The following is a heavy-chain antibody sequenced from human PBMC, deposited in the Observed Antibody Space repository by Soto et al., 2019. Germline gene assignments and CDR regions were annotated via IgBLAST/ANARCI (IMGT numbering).Heavy chain of an antibody. D-gene: IGHD2-15*01. CDR2: ISYDGGSA. CDR3: AKDFDVVVVLSATRGLDV. V-gene: IGHV3-30*18. J-gene: IGHJ6*02. Sequence: QAQLVESGGGMIQPGRSLRLSCVASGFTFSNYGMHWVRQAPGKGLEWVAGISYDGGSADYVDSVKGRFTLSRDNSKNTLSLQMISLRPEDTGVYYCAKDFDVVVVLSATRGLDVWGQGTTVTVSS. CDR1: GFTFSNYG.